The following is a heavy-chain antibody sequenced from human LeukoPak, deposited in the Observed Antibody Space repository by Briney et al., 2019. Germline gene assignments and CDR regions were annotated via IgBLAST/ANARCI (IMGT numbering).Heavy chain of an antibody. CDR3: ARRGSTSIRWFDP. CDR2: IYYSGST. V-gene: IGHV4-31*03. J-gene: IGHJ5*02. Sequence: SQTLSLTCTVSGGSISSGGYYWSWIRQHPGKGLEWIGYIYYSGSTYCNPSLKSRVTISVDTSKNQFSLKLSSVTAADTAVYYCARRGSTSIRWFDPWGQGTLVTVSS. D-gene: IGHD2-2*01. CDR1: GGSISSGGYY.